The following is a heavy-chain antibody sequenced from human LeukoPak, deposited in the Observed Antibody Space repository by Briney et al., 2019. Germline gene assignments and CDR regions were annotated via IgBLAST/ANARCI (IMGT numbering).Heavy chain of an antibody. CDR1: GFTFSTYG. CDR3: AKGSYYDSSGSFYFDY. D-gene: IGHD3-22*01. V-gene: IGHV3-23*01. Sequence: PGGSLRLSCAASGFTFSTYGMHWVRQAPGKGLEWVSGISGSGDNTYYADSVKGRFTISRDNSKNTLYVQVNSLGTEDTAAYYCAKGSYYDSSGSFYFDYWGQGTLVTVPS. J-gene: IGHJ4*02. CDR2: ISGSGDNT.